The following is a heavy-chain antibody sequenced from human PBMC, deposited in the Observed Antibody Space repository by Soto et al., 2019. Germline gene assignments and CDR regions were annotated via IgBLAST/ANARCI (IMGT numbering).Heavy chain of an antibody. CDR2: IVVGSGNT. D-gene: IGHD3-22*01. V-gene: IGHV1-58*01. CDR1: GFSFTSST. J-gene: IGHJ4*02. CDR3: AAGDYLDSSGYSYDF. Sequence: QIQLVQSGPEVKKPGTSVKVSCKASGFSFTSSTVQWVRQPRGQRLEWIGWIVVGSGNTIYAQKFQERVIVTRDKSTSTAYMELSSLTSEDTAVYYCAAGDYLDSSGYSYDFWGQGTLVTVSS.